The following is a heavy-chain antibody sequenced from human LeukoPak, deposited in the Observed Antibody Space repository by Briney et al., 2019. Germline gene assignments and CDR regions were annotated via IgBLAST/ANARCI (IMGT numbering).Heavy chain of an antibody. Sequence: GRSLRLSCSASGFTFDDYGMSWVRQAPGKGLEWVSDVNWNGGNTNYADSVRGRFTISRDNAKNSLYLQMDSLRAEDTALYYCAKDLGSGPPDDAFDIWGQGTMVTVSS. CDR2: VNWNGGNT. CDR1: GFTFDDYG. D-gene: IGHD6-19*01. CDR3: AKDLGSGPPDDAFDI. V-gene: IGHV3-20*04. J-gene: IGHJ3*02.